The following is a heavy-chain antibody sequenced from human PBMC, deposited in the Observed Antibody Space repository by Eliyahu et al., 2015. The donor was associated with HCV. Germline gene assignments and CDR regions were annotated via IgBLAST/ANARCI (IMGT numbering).Heavy chain of an antibody. D-gene: IGHD5-18*01. CDR3: AKMAGYSYGYDS. CDR1: GFXLSSNA. J-gene: IGHJ4*02. V-gene: IGHV3-23*04. CDR2: ITVSGTT. Sequence: EVQLVESGGDLVXPGGSLXLSCXVXGFXLSSNAMRWVRQAPGKGLEWVSGITVSGTTHYADSVKGRSTVSRDISKNTLYLQLINLRAEDTAVYYCAKMAGYSYGYDSWGRGTLVTVSS.